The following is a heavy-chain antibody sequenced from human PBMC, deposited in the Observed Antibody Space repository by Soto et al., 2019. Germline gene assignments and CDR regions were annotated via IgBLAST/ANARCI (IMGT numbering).Heavy chain of an antibody. CDR1: GYTFTSYG. CDR3: ARDFGGAGDIVVVPAAMSSRGGMDV. Sequence: ASVKVSCKASGYTFTSYGISWVRQAPGQGLEWMGWISAYNGNTNYAQKLQGRVTMTTDTSTSTAYMELRSRRSDDTAVYYCARDFGGAGDIVVVPAAMSSRGGMDVWGQGTTVTVSS. J-gene: IGHJ6*02. CDR2: ISAYNGNT. D-gene: IGHD2-2*01. V-gene: IGHV1-18*01.